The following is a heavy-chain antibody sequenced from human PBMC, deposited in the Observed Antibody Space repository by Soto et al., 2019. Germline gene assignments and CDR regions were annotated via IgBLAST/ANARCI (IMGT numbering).Heavy chain of an antibody. D-gene: IGHD3-9*01. V-gene: IGHV1-18*01. CDR3: ARDRDVLTGYNRRVFEI. Sequence: QVQLVQSGAEVKKPGASVTVSCKASGYTFTTYGIAWVRQAPGQGLEWMGWISGDNADTKHAQRVQGRLTMTTDPSASTAYMELRSLTSDDTAIYYCARDRDVLTGYNRRVFEIWDQGTLVTVSS. CDR1: GYTFTTYG. J-gene: IGHJ3*02. CDR2: ISGDNADT.